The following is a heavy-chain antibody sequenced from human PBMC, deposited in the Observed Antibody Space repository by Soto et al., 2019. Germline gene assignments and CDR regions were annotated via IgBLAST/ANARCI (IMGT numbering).Heavy chain of an antibody. CDR3: ASEGYCSGGSCFYYYYMDV. CDR2: IIPNLGIA. CDR1: GGTFSSYT. J-gene: IGHJ6*03. D-gene: IGHD2-15*01. V-gene: IGHV1-69*02. Sequence: QVQLVQSGAEVKKPGSSVKVSCKASGGTFSSYTISWVRQAPGQGLEWMGRIIPNLGIANYAQKFQGRVTITADKSTSTAYMELSSLRSEDTAVYYCASEGYCSGGSCFYYYYMDVWGKGTTVTVSS.